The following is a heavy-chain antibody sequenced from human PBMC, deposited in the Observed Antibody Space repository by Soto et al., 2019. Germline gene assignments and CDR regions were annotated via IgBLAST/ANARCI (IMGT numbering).Heavy chain of an antibody. CDR1: GFTFDNYW. CDR3: ARDQPITFAP. D-gene: IGHD1-20*01. Sequence: EVQLVESGGELVQPGGSLRLSCGGSGFTFDNYWMHWVRQAPGKGLVWVARIRGDGRSPYYADSVKGRFTISRDNANNTLYLQMSSLRAEDTAVYFCARDQPITFAPWGQGTLVTVSS. J-gene: IGHJ5*02. V-gene: IGHV3-74*01. CDR2: IRGDGRSP.